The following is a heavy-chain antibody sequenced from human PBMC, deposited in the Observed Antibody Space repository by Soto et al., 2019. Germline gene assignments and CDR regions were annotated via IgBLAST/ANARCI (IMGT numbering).Heavy chain of an antibody. Sequence: QVQLQESGPGLVKPSQTLSLTCTVSGGSISSGGYYWSWIRQHPAKGLEWIGYIYYSGSTYYNPSLKSRVTMAVDTSKNPFALKLSSVTAADTAVYYCAGVPDYGDYRSYYFDYWGQGTLVTVSS. CDR1: GGSISSGGYY. V-gene: IGHV4-31*03. CDR2: IYYSGST. CDR3: AGVPDYGDYRSYYFDY. J-gene: IGHJ4*02. D-gene: IGHD4-17*01.